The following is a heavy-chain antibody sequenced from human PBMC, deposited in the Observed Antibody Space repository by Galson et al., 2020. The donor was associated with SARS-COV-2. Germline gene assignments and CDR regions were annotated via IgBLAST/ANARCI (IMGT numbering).Heavy chain of an antibody. D-gene: IGHD3-10*01. V-gene: IGHV4-59*01. CDR3: TRDRELGY. J-gene: IGHJ4*02. CDR2: IYDSGKT. Sequence: SDTLSLTCTVLGGSISIYYWNWIRQTPGKGLEWIGCIYDSGKTSYNPSLKSRVTLSVDTSKNQFSLRMNSVTAADTAVYYCTRDRELGYWGQGALVTVSS. CDR1: GGSISIYY.